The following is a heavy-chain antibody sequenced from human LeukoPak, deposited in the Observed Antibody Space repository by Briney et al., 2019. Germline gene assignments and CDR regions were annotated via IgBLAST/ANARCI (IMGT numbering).Heavy chain of an antibody. CDR1: GGSISSSSYY. V-gene: IGHV4-39*07. CDR2: IYYNGGT. D-gene: IGHD6-13*01. CDR3: ARGLSAAPPGRY. Sequence: SETLSLTCTLSGGSISSSSYYWGWIRQPPGKGLEWIGSIYYNGGTYYNPSLKSRVTISVGTSKNQFSLKLSSVTAADTAVYYCARGLSAAPPGRYWGQGTLVTVSS. J-gene: IGHJ4*02.